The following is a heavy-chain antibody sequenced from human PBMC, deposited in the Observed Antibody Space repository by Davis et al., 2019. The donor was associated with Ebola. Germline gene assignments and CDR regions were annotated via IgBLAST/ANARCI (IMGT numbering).Heavy chain of an antibody. CDR2: LRFDGITK. D-gene: IGHD3-10*01. V-gene: IGHV3-30*02. CDR3: AKDPRGSDPFAHGGNYYFDF. J-gene: IGHJ4*02. CDR1: GFTMTGHG. Sequence: PGGSLRLSCAASGFTMTGHGMQWVRQAPGKGLEWVAYLRFDGITKEYADSVRGRFTISRDNSKNTLYLQMDGLREEDTAVYYCAKDPRGSDPFAHGGNYYFDFWGQGTLVTVSS.